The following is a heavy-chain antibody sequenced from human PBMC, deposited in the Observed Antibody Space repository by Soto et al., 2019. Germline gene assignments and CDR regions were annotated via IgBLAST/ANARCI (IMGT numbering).Heavy chain of an antibody. D-gene: IGHD6-6*01. CDR3: ASIEYSSSSYGMDV. CDR2: IYYSGST. V-gene: IGHV4-39*01. J-gene: IGHJ6*02. Sequence: SATLSLTCTVSVGSISSSSYYWGWIRQPPGKGLEWIGGIYYSGSTYYNPSLKSRVTISVDTSKNQFSLKLSSVTAADTAVYYCASIEYSSSSYGMDVWGQGTTVTVSS. CDR1: VGSISSSSYY.